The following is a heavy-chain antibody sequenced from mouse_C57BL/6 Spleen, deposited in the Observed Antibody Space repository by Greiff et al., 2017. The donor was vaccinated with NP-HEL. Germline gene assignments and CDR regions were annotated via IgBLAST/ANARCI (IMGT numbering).Heavy chain of an antibody. CDR1: GYTFTSYW. CDR3: ARNGYYEGVAY. Sequence: QVQLQQPGTELVKPGASVKLSCKASGYTFTSYWMHWVKQRPGKGLEWFGRIYPGDGDTNYNGKFKGKATLTADKSSSTAYMQLSSLTSEDAAVYFCARNGYYEGVAYWGQGTLVTVSA. D-gene: IGHD2-3*01. J-gene: IGHJ3*01. V-gene: IGHV1-82*01. CDR2: IYPGDGDT.